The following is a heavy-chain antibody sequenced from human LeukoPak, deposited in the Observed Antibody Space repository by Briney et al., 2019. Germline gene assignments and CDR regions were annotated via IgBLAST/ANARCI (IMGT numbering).Heavy chain of an antibody. CDR2: IYYSGST. V-gene: IGHV4-61*01. CDR1: GGSVSSGSYY. J-gene: IGHJ3*02. CDR3: ARRHALGRYCSGGSCYLLLGAFDI. Sequence: KPSETLSLTCTVSGGSVSSGSYYWSWIRQPPGKGLEWIGYIYYSGSTNYNPSLKSRVTISVDTSKNQFSLKLSSVTAADTAVYYCARRHALGRYCSGGSCYLLLGAFDIWGQGTMVTVSS. D-gene: IGHD2-15*01.